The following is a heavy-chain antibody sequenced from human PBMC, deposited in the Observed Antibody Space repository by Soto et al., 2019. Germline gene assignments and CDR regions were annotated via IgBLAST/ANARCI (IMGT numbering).Heavy chain of an antibody. J-gene: IGHJ5*01. CDR3: TRALSGSYDS. CDR2: TYYRSKWST. CDR1: GDSVSSKSAA. V-gene: IGHV6-1*01. D-gene: IGHD1-26*01. Sequence: QTLSLTCAISGDSVSSKSAAWNWIRQSPSRGLEWLGRTYYRSKWSTDYAVSAKSRITINPDTSKNQFSLQLNSVTPEDTAVYYCTRALSGSYDSWGQGTLVTVSS.